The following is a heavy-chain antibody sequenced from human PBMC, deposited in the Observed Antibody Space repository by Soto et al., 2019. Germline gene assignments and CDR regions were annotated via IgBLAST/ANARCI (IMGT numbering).Heavy chain of an antibody. CDR1: ADTFTSYY. V-gene: IGHV1-46*01. Sequence: VQLVQSGAEVKKPGASVKLPCKAPADTFTSYYIHLVRQAPGHGLQWMGIINTNGVSTRFAQTFRSRVTMPRDTSTSSVYVHLRSLRSEDTAIYYSARSSAGVVGILIESSNWLAPWRQASLVTVSA. D-gene: IGHD3-16*02. CDR2: INTNGVST. CDR3: ARSSAGVVGILIESSNWLAP. J-gene: IGHJ5*02.